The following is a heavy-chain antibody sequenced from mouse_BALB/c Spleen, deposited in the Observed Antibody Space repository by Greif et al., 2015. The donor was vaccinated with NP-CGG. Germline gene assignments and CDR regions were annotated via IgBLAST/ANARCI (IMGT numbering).Heavy chain of an antibody. CDR3: ARDYYGSYYAMDY. J-gene: IGHJ4*01. CDR2: ISSGSSTI. CDR1: GFTFSSFG. V-gene: IGHV5-17*02. Sequence: VQLKQSGGGLVQPGGSRKLSCAASGFTFSSFGMHWVRQAPEKGLEWVAYISSGSSTIYYADTVKGRFTISRDNPKNTLFLQMTSLRSEDTAMYYCARDYYGSYYAMDYWGQGTSVTVSS. D-gene: IGHD1-1*01.